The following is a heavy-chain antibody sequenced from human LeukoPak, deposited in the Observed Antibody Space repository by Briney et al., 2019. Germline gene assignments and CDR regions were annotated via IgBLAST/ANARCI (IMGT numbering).Heavy chain of an antibody. J-gene: IGHJ4*02. CDR1: GGTITSSNYY. CDR3: ARIPGKGLYFDY. V-gene: IGHV4-39*01. D-gene: IGHD2-2*02. CDR2: IYYSGIT. Sequence: SETLSLTCTVSGGTITSSNYYWGWIRQPPGRGREWIVTIYYSGITYYNPALKSRVTISVDTSKNQFSLKLTSVTAADTAVFFCARIPGKGLYFDYWGQGTLVTVSS.